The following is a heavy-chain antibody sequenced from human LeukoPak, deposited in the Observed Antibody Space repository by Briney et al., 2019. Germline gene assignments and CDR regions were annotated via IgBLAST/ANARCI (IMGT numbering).Heavy chain of an antibody. CDR1: ESTLSRYC. V-gene: IGHV3-74*01. J-gene: IGHJ3*01. CDR2: INTDGTNT. Sequence: GGSLRLSCAASESTLSRYCMHWVRQAPGKGLVWVSRINTDGTNTNYADSVKGRFTISRDNAKNTLYMQMNGLRAEDTAVYYCVREASGVSSSAFDVWGQGTMVTVSS. CDR3: VREASGVSSSAFDV. D-gene: IGHD1-26*01.